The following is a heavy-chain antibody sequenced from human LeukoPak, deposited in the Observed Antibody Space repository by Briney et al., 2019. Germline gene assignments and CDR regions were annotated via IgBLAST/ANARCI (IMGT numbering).Heavy chain of an antibody. D-gene: IGHD2-2*02. J-gene: IGHJ6*02. CDR2: ISYDGSNK. CDR3: ARAGMGLQYPSVNYFYGMDV. Sequence: GKSLRLSCAASGFAFSTFAMHWVRLAPGKGLEWVAVISYDGSNKYYADSVKGRLTISRDNFKNTLYLQMNSLRPEDTAVYSCARAGMGLQYPSVNYFYGMDVWGQGTTVTVSS. V-gene: IGHV3-30*04. CDR1: GFAFSTFA.